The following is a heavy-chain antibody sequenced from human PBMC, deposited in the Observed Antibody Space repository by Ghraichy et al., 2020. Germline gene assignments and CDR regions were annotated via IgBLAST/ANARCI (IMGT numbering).Heavy chain of an antibody. V-gene: IGHV1-24*01. CDR2: FDPEDGET. Sequence: ASVKVSCKVSGYTLTELSMHWVRQAPGKGLEWMGGFDPEDGETIYAQKFQGRVTMTEDTSTDTAYMELSSLRSEDTAVYYCATDQRGLRSSHYWGQGTLVTVSS. CDR3: ATDQRGLRSSHY. J-gene: IGHJ4*02. D-gene: IGHD4-17*01. CDR1: GYTLTELS.